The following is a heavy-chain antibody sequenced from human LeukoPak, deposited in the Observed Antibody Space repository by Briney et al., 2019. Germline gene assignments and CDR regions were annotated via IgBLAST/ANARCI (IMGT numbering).Heavy chain of an antibody. CDR2: IYYSGST. V-gene: IGHV4-59*01. Sequence: SETLSLTCTVSGGSISSYYWSWIRQPPGKGLEWIGYIYYSGSTDYNPSLKSRVTISVDTSKNQFSLKLSSVTAADTAVYYCARDGYSSGWGRAFDIWGQGTIVTVSS. CDR1: GGSISSYY. J-gene: IGHJ3*02. D-gene: IGHD6-19*01. CDR3: ARDGYSSGWGRAFDI.